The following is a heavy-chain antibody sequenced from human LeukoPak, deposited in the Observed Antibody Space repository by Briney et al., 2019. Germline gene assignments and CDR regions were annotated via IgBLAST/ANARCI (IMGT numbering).Heavy chain of an antibody. CDR3: ARSVGYCSGGSCFLVDY. J-gene: IGHJ4*02. V-gene: IGHV3-23*01. CDR2: TGSNGVT. D-gene: IGHD2-15*01. Sequence: GGSLRLSCTGSGFTFRTYAFSWVRQAPGKGLEWVSATGSNGVTYYADSVKGRFTISRDNAKNSLYLQMNSLRAEDTAVYYCARSVGYCSGGSCFLVDYWGQGTLVTVSS. CDR1: GFTFRTYA.